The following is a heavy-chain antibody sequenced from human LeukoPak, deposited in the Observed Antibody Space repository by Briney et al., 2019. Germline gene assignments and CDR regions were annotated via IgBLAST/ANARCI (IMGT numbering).Heavy chain of an antibody. Sequence: VASVKVSCKASGFTFTSPVMQWVRQARGQRLEWIGWIVVGSGNTNYAQKFQERVTITRDKSTSTAYMELSSLRSEDTAVYYCAAGIGSRPEYFHYWGQGTLVTVSS. CDR1: GFTFTSPV. CDR2: IVVGSGNT. D-gene: IGHD1-26*01. J-gene: IGHJ1*01. CDR3: AAGIGSRPEYFHY. V-gene: IGHV1-58*02.